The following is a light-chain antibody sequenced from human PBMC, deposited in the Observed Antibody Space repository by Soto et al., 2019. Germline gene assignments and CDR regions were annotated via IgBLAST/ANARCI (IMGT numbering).Light chain of an antibody. Sequence: QSVLTQPPSASATPGQTVTISCSGRYSNIGSNFVSWYQRLPGTAPKLLIYSINQRPSGAPDRFSGSKSGTSASLTISGLQSEDEADYFCSSWDDSLEGPVFGGGTKLTVL. CDR1: YSNIGSNF. CDR2: SIN. J-gene: IGLJ3*02. V-gene: IGLV1-44*01. CDR3: SSWDDSLEGPV.